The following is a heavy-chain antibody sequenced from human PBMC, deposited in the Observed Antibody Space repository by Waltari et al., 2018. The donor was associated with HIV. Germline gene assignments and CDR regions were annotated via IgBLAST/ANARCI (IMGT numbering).Heavy chain of an antibody. J-gene: IGHJ6*02. CDR3: ARDPRVAFDFTTAGYYGMDV. Sequence: QVQLQESGPGLVKPSGTLTLTCAVSGDSISSSNWWSWVRQPPGKGLEWIGEIYHSGGTNNNPSLKSRVTISVDKSKNQFSLNLRSVTAADTAVYYCARDPRVAFDFTTAGYYGMDVWGQGATLTVSS. D-gene: IGHD3-9*01. V-gene: IGHV4-4*02. CDR2: IYHSGGT. CDR1: GDSISSSNW.